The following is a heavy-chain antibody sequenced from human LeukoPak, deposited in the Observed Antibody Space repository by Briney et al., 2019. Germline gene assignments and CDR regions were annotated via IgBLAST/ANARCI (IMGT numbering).Heavy chain of an antibody. Sequence: GGSLRLSCAASGFTFSNYWMNWVRQAPGKGLEWVANIKEDGSDKYYVDSVKGRFSISKDNAKNSLSLQMNSLRVEDTAVYYCVPLNWNPPGDFDRWGQGTLVTVSS. CDR2: IKEDGSDK. CDR1: GFTFSNYW. V-gene: IGHV3-7*01. J-gene: IGHJ4*02. CDR3: VPLNWNPPGDFDR. D-gene: IGHD1-20*01.